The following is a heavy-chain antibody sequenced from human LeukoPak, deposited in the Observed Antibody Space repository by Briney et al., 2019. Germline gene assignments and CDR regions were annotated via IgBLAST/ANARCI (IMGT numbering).Heavy chain of an antibody. CDR1: GFTFGTSA. CDR3: AKAKGYFDWLFEGNYFDY. CDR2: ISGSGGST. Sequence: PGGSLRLSCAASGFTFGTSAMSWVRQAPGKGLEWVSGISGSGGSTNYADSVKGRFTISRDNSKNTLYLQMNSLRAEDTAVYYCAKAKGYFDWLFEGNYFDYWGQGTPVTVSS. D-gene: IGHD3-9*01. J-gene: IGHJ4*02. V-gene: IGHV3-23*01.